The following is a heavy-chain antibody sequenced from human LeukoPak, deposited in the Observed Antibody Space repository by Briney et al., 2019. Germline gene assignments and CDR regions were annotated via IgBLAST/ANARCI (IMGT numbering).Heavy chain of an antibody. Sequence: SETLSLTCTVSGGSISSGSYYWSWIRQPAGKGLEWIGRIYTSGSTNYNPSLKSRVTISVDTSKNQFSLKLSSVTAAATAVYYCARVPRSIAAVTPWGQGTLVTVSS. CDR2: IYTSGST. D-gene: IGHD6-13*01. CDR3: ARVPRSIAAVTP. V-gene: IGHV4-61*02. CDR1: GGSISSGSYY. J-gene: IGHJ4*02.